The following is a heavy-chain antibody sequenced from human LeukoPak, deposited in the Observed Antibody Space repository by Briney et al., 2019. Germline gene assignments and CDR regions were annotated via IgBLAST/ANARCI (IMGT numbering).Heavy chain of an antibody. V-gene: IGHV3-33*01. D-gene: IGHD3-16*02. CDR1: GFTFSSYG. J-gene: IGHJ4*02. Sequence: GALRLSCAASGFTFSSYGMHWVRQAPGKGLEWVAVIWYDGSNKYYADSVKGRFTISRDNSKNTLYLQMNSLRAEDTAVYYCARERLGYTPGPFDYWGQGTLVTVSS. CDR2: IWYDGSNK. CDR3: ARERLGYTPGPFDY.